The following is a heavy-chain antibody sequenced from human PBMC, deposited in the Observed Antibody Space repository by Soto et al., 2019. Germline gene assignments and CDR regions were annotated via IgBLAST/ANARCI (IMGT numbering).Heavy chain of an antibody. CDR1: GYTFSSYA. D-gene: IGHD6-19*01. Sequence: ASVKVSCKASGYTFSSYAISWVRQAPGQGLEWMGWISADNGNTKYSQKFQGRVTITRDTSASTAYMELSSLRSEDTAVYYCARAVAVPADFDYWGQGTLVTVSS. CDR2: ISADNGNT. J-gene: IGHJ4*02. V-gene: IGHV1-3*01. CDR3: ARAVAVPADFDY.